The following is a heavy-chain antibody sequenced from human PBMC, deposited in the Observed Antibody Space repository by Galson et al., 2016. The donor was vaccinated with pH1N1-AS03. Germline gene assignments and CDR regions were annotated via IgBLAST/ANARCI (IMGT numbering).Heavy chain of an antibody. J-gene: IGHJ4*02. V-gene: IGHV3-74*01. CDR2: VKSDGSHT. CDR3: ARDWTGSIDY. Sequence: SLRLSCAASGFTFSSSWTHWVRQAPGKGLVSLSRVKSDGSHTYYADSVKGRFTISRDNAKNTLYLQMDSLRAEDTAVYYCARDWTGSIDYWGQGTLVTVSS. CDR1: GFTFSSSW. D-gene: IGHD3/OR15-3a*01.